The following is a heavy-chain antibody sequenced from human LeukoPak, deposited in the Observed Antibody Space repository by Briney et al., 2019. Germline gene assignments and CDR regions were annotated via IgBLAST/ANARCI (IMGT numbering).Heavy chain of an antibody. Sequence: ASMKASCKASGYTFTSYDINWVRQATGQGLEWMRWMNPNSGNTGYAQKFQGRVTMTRNTSISTAYMELSSLRSEDTAVYYCARVGRQLAINNWFDPWGQGTLVTVSS. V-gene: IGHV1-8*01. CDR2: MNPNSGNT. D-gene: IGHD6-13*01. CDR3: ARVGRQLAINNWFDP. J-gene: IGHJ5*02. CDR1: GYTFTSYD.